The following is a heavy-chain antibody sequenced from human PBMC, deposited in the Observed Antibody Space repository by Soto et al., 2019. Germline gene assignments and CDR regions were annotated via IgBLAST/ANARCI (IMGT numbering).Heavy chain of an antibody. D-gene: IGHD6-6*01. J-gene: IGHJ6*02. CDR1: GGSISSYY. CDR3: ARHPIAARRYYYYGMDV. V-gene: IGHV4-59*01. CDR2: IYYSGST. Sequence: SETLSLTCTVSGGSISSYYWSWIRQPPGKGLEWIGYIYYSGSTNYNPSLKSRVTISVGTSKNQFSLKLSSVTAADTAVYYCARHPIAARRYYYYGMDVWGQGTTVTVSS.